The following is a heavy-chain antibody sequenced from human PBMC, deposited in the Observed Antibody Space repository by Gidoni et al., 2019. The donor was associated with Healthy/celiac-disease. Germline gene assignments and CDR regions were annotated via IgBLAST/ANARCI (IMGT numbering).Heavy chain of an antibody. J-gene: IGHJ4*02. CDR3: AKGNYGDYLAQLDHFDY. V-gene: IGHV3-9*01. CDR2: ISWNSGSI. D-gene: IGHD4-17*01. CDR1: GFTFDDYA. Sequence: EVQLVESGGGLVQPGRSLRLSCAASGFTFDDYAMPWVRQAPGKGLELVSGISWNSGSIGYADSVKGRFTISRDNAKNSLYLQMNSLRAEDTALYYCAKGNYGDYLAQLDHFDYWGQGTLVTVSS.